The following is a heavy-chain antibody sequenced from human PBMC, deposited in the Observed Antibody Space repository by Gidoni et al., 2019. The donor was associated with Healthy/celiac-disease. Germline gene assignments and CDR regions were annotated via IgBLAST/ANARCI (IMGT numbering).Heavy chain of an antibody. D-gene: IGHD2-15*01. CDR1: GVTFSSYA. CDR3: ARGEICSGGSCYYAFDI. CDR2: IIPKVGTA. V-gene: IGHV1-69*01. Sequence: QVQLVQSGAEVKKPGSSVKVSCKASGVTFSSYAISWVRQAPGHGLEWMGGIIPKVGTANYAQKFQGRVTNTADESTSTANMGLSSLRSEDTAVYYCARGEICSGGSCYYAFDIWGQGTMVTVSS. J-gene: IGHJ3*02.